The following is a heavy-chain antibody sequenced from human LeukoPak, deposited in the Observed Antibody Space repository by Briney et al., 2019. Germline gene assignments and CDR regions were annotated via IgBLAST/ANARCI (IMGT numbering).Heavy chain of an antibody. CDR1: GFSFSTYA. D-gene: IGHD3-16*02. CDR3: SGGGIAVIDY. CDR2: IYSGGST. V-gene: IGHV3-23*03. J-gene: IGHJ4*02. Sequence: PGGSLRLSCVASGFSFSTYAMSWVRQAPGKGLEWVSVIYSGGSTYYADSVKGRFTISRDNSKNTLYLQMNSLRAEDTAVYYCSGGGIAVIDYWGQGTLVTVSS.